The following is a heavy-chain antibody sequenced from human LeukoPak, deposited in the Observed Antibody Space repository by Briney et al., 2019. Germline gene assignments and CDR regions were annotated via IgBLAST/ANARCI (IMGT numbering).Heavy chain of an antibody. CDR3: AKATCSGASCYRFDY. CDR1: GFTFISYA. CDR2: ISGSGGSST. J-gene: IGHJ4*01. D-gene: IGHD2-15*01. V-gene: IGHV3-23*01. Sequence: PGGSLRLSCAASGFTFISYAMSWVRQAPGKGLEWVSSISGSGGSSTYYADSVKGRFTISRDNSKNTLYLQMNSLRAEDTAVYYCAKATCSGASCYRFDYCGHGTLVTVSS.